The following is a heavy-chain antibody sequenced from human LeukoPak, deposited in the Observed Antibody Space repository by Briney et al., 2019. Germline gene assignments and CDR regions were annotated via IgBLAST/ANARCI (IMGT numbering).Heavy chain of an antibody. CDR2: INPNSGAT. D-gene: IGHD3-10*01. CDR1: ACTFTAYY. Sequence: AAVKVTCKASACTFTAYYMNWVRQPPAQGLEWRGWINPNSGATNTAQKFQGRVSITRDTSISTAYMELNRLRSDDTAVYYCAIPFGSGRSDAFAIWGPGTVVTVSS. CDR3: AIPFGSGRSDAFAI. V-gene: IGHV1-2*02. J-gene: IGHJ3*02.